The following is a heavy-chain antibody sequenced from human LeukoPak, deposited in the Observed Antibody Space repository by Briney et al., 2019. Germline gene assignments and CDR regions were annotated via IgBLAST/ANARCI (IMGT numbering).Heavy chain of an antibody. D-gene: IGHD5-24*01. CDR2: ISSSGSTI. CDR1: GFTFSSYE. CDR3: ARDIVGDGYFDY. V-gene: IGHV3-48*03. J-gene: IGHJ4*02. Sequence: GGSLRLSCAASGFTFSSYEMNWVRQAPGKGLEWVSYISSSGSTIYYADSVKGRFTISRDNSKNTLYLQMNSLRAEDTAVYYCARDIVGDGYFDYWGQGTLVTVSS.